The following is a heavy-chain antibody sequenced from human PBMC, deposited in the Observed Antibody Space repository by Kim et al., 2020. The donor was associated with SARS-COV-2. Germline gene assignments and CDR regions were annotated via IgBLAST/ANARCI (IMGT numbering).Heavy chain of an antibody. CDR3: VRREGGYDPFDH. CDR1: GGSINNYY. J-gene: IGHJ4*02. Sequence: SETLSLTCSVSGGSINNYYWTWIRQPPGKGLEWVGYVYYTGTTKFSPSLQSRAAISIDTSKNQFSLRLTSVTAADTAVYYCVRREGGYDPFDHWGPGILV. CDR2: VYYTGTT. V-gene: IGHV4-59*08. D-gene: IGHD5-12*01.